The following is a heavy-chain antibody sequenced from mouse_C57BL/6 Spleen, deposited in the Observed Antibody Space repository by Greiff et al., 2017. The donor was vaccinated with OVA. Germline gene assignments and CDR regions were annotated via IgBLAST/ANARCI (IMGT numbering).Heavy chain of an antibody. CDR2: ISDGGSYT. Sequence: DVQLVESGGGLVKPGGSLKLSCAASGFTFSSYAMSWVRQTPEKRLEWVATISDGGSYTYYPDNVKGRFTISRDNAKNNLYLQMSHLKSEDTAMYYCARATVVGGGYAMDYWGQGTSVTVSS. D-gene: IGHD1-1*01. CDR1: GFTFSSYA. J-gene: IGHJ4*01. V-gene: IGHV5-4*01. CDR3: ARATVVGGGYAMDY.